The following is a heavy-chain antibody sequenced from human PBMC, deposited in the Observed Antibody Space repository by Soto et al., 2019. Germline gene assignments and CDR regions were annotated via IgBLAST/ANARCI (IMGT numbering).Heavy chain of an antibody. CDR3: ARAKYSSGRGNYYGMDV. CDR1: GFTFSSYG. D-gene: IGHD6-19*01. Sequence: QVQLVESGGGVVQPGRSLRLSCAASGFTFSSYGMHWVRQAPGKGLEWVAVIWYDGSNKYYADSVKGRFTISRDNSXNXXYLQMNSLRAEDTAVYYCARAKYSSGRGNYYGMDVWGQGTTVTVSS. V-gene: IGHV3-33*01. CDR2: IWYDGSNK. J-gene: IGHJ6*02.